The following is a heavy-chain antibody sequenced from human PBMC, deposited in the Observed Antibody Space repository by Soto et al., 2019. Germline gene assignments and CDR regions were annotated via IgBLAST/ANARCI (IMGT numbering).Heavy chain of an antibody. D-gene: IGHD3-10*01. CDR3: ARLLMVRGVIDYYYGMDV. CDR2: IYPGDSDT. V-gene: IGHV5-51*01. Sequence: PGESLKISCKGSGYSFTSYWIGWVRQMPGKGLEWLGIIYPGDSDTRYSPSFQGQVTISADKSISTAYLQWSSLKASDTAMYYCARLLMVRGVIDYYYGMDVWGQGTTVTVSS. CDR1: GYSFTSYW. J-gene: IGHJ6*02.